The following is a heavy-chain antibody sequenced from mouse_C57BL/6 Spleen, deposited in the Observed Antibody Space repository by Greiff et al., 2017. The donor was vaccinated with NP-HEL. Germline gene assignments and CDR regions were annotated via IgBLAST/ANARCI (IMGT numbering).Heavy chain of an antibody. CDR2: IHPNSGST. J-gene: IGHJ4*01. Sequence: QVQLQQPGAELVKPGASVKLSCKASGYTFTSYWMHWVKQRPEQGLEWIGMIHPNSGSTNYNEKFKSKATLTVDKSSSTAYMQLSSLTSEDSAVYYCARYYSNYEGYAMDYWGQGTSVTVSS. CDR3: ARYYSNYEGYAMDY. V-gene: IGHV1-64*01. D-gene: IGHD2-5*01. CDR1: GYTFTSYW.